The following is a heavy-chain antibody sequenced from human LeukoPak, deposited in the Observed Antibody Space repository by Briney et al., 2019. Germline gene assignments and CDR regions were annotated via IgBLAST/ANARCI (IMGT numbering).Heavy chain of an antibody. D-gene: IGHD6-19*01. Sequence: PGGSLRLSCAASGFTFSNYWMHWVRQGPGKGLVWVSRVNNDGSSTSYADSVKGRFTISRDNAKNTLYLQMNSLRAEDTAVYYCARERTSGWDAFDFWGQGTLVTVSS. CDR2: VNNDGSST. CDR1: GFTFSNYW. CDR3: ARERTSGWDAFDF. V-gene: IGHV3-74*01. J-gene: IGHJ4*02.